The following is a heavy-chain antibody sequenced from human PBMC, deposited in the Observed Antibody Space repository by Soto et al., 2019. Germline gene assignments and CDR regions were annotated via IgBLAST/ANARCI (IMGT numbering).Heavy chain of an antibody. CDR1: GGSISSYY. J-gene: IGHJ5*02. Sequence: SETLSLTCTVSGGSISSYYWSWIRQPPGKGLELIWYIYYSGSTNYNPSLKSRVTISVDTSKNQFSLKLSSVTAADTAVYYCARDASGYYGSGSWWWFDPWGQGTLVTVSS. D-gene: IGHD3-10*01. V-gene: IGHV4-59*01. CDR3: ARDASGYYGSGSWWWFDP. CDR2: IYYSGST.